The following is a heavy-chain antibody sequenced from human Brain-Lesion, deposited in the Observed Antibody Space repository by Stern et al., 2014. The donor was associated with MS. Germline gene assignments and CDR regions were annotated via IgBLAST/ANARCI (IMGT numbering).Heavy chain of an antibody. CDR3: AAEPMYYSDSVGAFDI. V-gene: IGHV1-58*01. J-gene: IGHJ3*02. CDR2: IVVGSCNT. Sequence: QMQLGQSGPEVKKPGTSVKVSCKASGFTFTSSAVQWVRQARGQRLEWIGWIVVGSCNTNYAQKFQERVTITRDMSTSTAYMELSSLRSEDTAVYYCAAEPMYYSDSVGAFDIWGQGTMVTVSS. D-gene: IGHD3-22*01. CDR1: GFTFTSSA.